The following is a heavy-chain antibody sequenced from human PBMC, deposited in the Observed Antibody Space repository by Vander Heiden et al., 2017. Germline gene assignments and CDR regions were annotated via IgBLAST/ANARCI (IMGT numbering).Heavy chain of an antibody. CDR1: VFSLSGYT. D-gene: IGHD1-1*01. V-gene: IGHV3-21*01. Sequence: EVLLVASGGGLVKPGGSLRLSCTPSVFSLSGYTMNWVRQAPGKGLEWLSSISSSTAYIYYADSVKGRFTISRDNARNSLFLQMNSLRGEDTALYYCARGAITTPNNYAPRNGMDVWGQGTTVTVSS. J-gene: IGHJ6*02. CDR2: ISSSTAYI. CDR3: ARGAITTPNNYAPRNGMDV.